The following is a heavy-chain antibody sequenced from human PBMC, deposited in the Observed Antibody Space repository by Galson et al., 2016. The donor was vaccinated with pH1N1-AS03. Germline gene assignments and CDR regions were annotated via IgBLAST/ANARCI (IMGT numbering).Heavy chain of an antibody. CDR2: IYYSGTT. D-gene: IGHD3-22*01. J-gene: IGHJ6*02. V-gene: IGHV4-61*01. CDR1: GAPITSGSHY. CDR3: ARDGQLWPHYYPLDV. Sequence: SETLSLTCNVSGAPITSGSHYWTWIRQLPGKGLEWIGYIYYSGTTKFNPSLAARVTMSVDRSKSQFSLNLMSVTAADTAVYYCARDGQLWPHYYPLDVWGQGTTVTVSS.